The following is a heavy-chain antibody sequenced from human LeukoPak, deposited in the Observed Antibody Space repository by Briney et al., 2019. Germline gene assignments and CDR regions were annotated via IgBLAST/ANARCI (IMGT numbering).Heavy chain of an antibody. CDR1: GGSISTYY. D-gene: IGHD3-10*01. V-gene: IGHV4-4*07. Sequence: SETLSLTCTGSGGSISTYYWSWIRQPAGKGLEWIGRIHTSGSTNYNPSLKSRVTMSVDTSKNQFSLKLSSVTAADTAVYYCARENYYYGSGGVDYWGQGTLVTVSS. J-gene: IGHJ4*02. CDR3: ARENYYYGSGGVDY. CDR2: IHTSGST.